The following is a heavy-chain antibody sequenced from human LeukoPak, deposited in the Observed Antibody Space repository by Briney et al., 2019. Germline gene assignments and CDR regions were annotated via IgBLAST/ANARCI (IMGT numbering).Heavy chain of an antibody. CDR3: ARETAATDVYYYYGMDV. J-gene: IGHJ6*02. Sequence: GGSLRLSCAASGFTFSSYTMHWVRQAPGKGLEWVAIISYDGSNKYYADSVKGRFTISRDNSKNTLYLQLNSLRAEDTAVYYCARETAATDVYYYYGMDVWGQGTTVTVSS. CDR2: ISYDGSNK. CDR1: GFTFSSYT. V-gene: IGHV3-30-3*01. D-gene: IGHD2-15*01.